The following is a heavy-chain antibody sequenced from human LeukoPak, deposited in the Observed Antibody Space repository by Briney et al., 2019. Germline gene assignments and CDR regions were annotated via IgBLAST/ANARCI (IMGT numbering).Heavy chain of an antibody. CDR2: IYHSGST. CDR3: ARGGGWSPYYFDY. V-gene: IGHV4-30-2*01. CDR1: GGSISSGGYY. J-gene: IGHJ4*02. Sequence: SQTLSLTCTVSGGSISSGGYYWSWIRQPPGKGLEWIGYIYHSGSTYYNPSLKSRVTISVDRSKNQFSLKLSSVTAADTAVYYCARGGGWSPYYFDYWGQGTLVTVSS. D-gene: IGHD6-19*01.